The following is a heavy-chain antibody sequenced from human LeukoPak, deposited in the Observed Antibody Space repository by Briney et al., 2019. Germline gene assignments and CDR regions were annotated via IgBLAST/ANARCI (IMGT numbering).Heavy chain of an antibody. J-gene: IGHJ4*02. D-gene: IGHD3/OR15-3a*01. CDR1: GFTFSSHA. CDR2: ISATGGTT. Sequence: GGSLRLSCAASGFTFSSHAMGWVRLAAGKGLEWVSGISATGGTTYDADSVKGRFTISRDNSNNTVYLQMNSLRDEDTAIYYCAKGAWADFATCFDYWGQGTLVAVSS. CDR3: AKGAWADFATCFDY. V-gene: IGHV3-23*01.